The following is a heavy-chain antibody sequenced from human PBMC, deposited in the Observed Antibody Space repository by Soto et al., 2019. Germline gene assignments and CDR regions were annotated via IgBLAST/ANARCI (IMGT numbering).Heavy chain of an antibody. Sequence: GGSLRLSCAASGFTFSSYAMSWVRQTPGKGLEWVSSIRSSGDNTYYADSVKGRFTISRDNSRSTLYLQMNGIGVDDTAVYYCAILLEARRSTFDYRGKRVPVTVSS. J-gene: IGHJ4*02. V-gene: IGHV3-23*01. D-gene: IGHD6-6*01. CDR1: GFTFSSYA. CDR2: IRSSGDNT. CDR3: AILLEARRSTFDY.